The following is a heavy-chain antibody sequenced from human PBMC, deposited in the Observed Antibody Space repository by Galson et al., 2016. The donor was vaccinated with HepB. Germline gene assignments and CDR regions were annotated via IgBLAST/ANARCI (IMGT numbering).Heavy chain of an antibody. J-gene: IGHJ4*02. CDR2: IRADNGDT. Sequence: SVKVSCKASGYTFTSYAISWVRQAPGQGLEWMGWIRADNGDTNYAQKFQGRVTMTTDTSTNTAYMELRSLRSDDTAVYYCARDQGWPLTWGQGTLVTVSS. CDR3: ARDQGWPLT. D-gene: IGHD6-19*01. V-gene: IGHV1-18*04. CDR1: GYTFTSYA.